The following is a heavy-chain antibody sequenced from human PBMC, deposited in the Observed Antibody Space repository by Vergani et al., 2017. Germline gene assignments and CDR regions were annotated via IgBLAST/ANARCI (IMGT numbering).Heavy chain of an antibody. J-gene: IGHJ4*02. CDR2: INPSGGST. D-gene: IGHD3-10*01. CDR1: GYTFTSYY. V-gene: IGHV1-46*01. Sequence: QVQLVQSGAEVKKPGASVKVSCKASGYTFTSYYMHWVRQAPGQGLEWMGIINPSGGSTSYAQKFQGRVTMTRDTSTSTVYMELSSLRSEDTAVYYCAPGALWFGELRGGVIDYWGQGTLVTVSS. CDR3: APGALWFGELRGGVIDY.